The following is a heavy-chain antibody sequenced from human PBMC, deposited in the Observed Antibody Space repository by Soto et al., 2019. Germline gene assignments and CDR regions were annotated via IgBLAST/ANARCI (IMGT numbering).Heavy chain of an antibody. CDR1: GGSISSYY. D-gene: IGHD3-10*01. CDR2: IYYSGST. J-gene: IGHJ4*02. V-gene: IGHV4-59*01. Sequence: PSETLSLTCTVSGGSISSYYWSWIRQPPGKGLEWIGYIYYSGSTNYNPSLKSRVTISVDTSKNQFSLKLSSVTAADTAVYYCARSRKETGESLLWPGFDYWGEGTLVTVSS. CDR3: ARSRKETGESLLWPGFDY.